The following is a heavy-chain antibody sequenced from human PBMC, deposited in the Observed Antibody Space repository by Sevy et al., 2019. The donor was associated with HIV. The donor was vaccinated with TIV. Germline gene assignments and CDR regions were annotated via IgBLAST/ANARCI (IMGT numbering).Heavy chain of an antibody. CDR3: AKDRDLDYDTGAYDSDFQH. Sequence: GGSLRLSCAASGFTFSSYAMTWVRQGPGKGLEWVSLISGSGGSTHYADSMKGRFTISRDNSKNTLYLQMDSLRAEDTAVYYCAKDRDLDYDTGAYDSDFQHWGQGTLVTVSS. CDR1: GFTFSSYA. V-gene: IGHV3-23*01. J-gene: IGHJ1*01. D-gene: IGHD3-22*01. CDR2: ISGSGGST.